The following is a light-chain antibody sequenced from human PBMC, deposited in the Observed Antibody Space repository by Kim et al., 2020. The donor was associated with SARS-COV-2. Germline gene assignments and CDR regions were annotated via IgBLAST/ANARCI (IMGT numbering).Light chain of an antibody. CDR1: KWGDKY. J-gene: IGLJ2*01. Sequence: VPPGQTARITCSGDKWGDKYACWYQQKTGQSPVLVIYQDSKRPSGIPERFSGSNAGKTATLTISGTQAMDEADYYCQAWDSSTVVFGGGTQLTVL. V-gene: IGLV3-1*01. CDR2: QDS. CDR3: QAWDSSTVV.